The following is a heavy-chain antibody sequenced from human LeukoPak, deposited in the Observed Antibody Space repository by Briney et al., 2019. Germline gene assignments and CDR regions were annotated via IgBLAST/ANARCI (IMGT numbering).Heavy chain of an antibody. CDR2: INSDGSST. D-gene: IGHD3-22*01. J-gene: IGHJ4*02. CDR3: ARIDKISGSWVDY. V-gene: IGHV3-74*01. CDR1: GFTFSSYW. Sequence: PGGSLRLSCAASGFTFSSYWMHWVRQAPGKGLVWVSRINSDGSSTSYADSVKGRFTISRDNAKNSLYLQMNSLRAEDTAVYYCARIDKISGSWVDYWGQGTLVTVSS.